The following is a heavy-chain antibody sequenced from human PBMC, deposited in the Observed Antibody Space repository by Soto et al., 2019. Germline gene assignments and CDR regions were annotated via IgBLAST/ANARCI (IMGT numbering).Heavy chain of an antibody. CDR2: IIPVFVTP. CDR3: ARGDATKIVVTTYYAMDV. V-gene: IGHV1-69*05. CDR1: GGSLSNFG. Sequence: QVQLVQSGAEVKKPGSSVKVSCTASGGSLSNFGISWVRQAPGQGLEWMGAIIPVFVTPNYAQKFKDRVTINSDESTTTGYMEVRSLRSEDTAVYYCARGDATKIVVTTYYAMDVWGQGTTVTVSS. J-gene: IGHJ6*02. D-gene: IGHD3-22*01.